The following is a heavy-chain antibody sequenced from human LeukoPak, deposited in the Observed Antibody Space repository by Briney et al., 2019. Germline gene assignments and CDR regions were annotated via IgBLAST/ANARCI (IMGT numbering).Heavy chain of an antibody. CDR1: GFTFSAYG. Sequence: PGGSLRLSCAASGFTFSAYGMHWVRQAPGKGLECVAFIGSDGTYKYYVDSVKGRFTISRDNSKNTLYLQMNSLRAEDTSLYYCARDPGTGASAGTFDYWGQGTLVTVSS. J-gene: IGHJ4*02. D-gene: IGHD6-13*01. V-gene: IGHV3-30*02. CDR3: ARDPGTGASAGTFDY. CDR2: IGSDGTYK.